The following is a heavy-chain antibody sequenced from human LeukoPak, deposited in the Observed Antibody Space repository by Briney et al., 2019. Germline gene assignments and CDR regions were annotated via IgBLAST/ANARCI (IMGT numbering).Heavy chain of an antibody. CDR3: AKGPLLGELFSFDY. CDR2: ISGDGDST. V-gene: IGHV3-43*02. Sequence: GGSLRLSCAASGFTFDDYAMHWVRQAPGKGLEWVSLISGDGDSTYYADSVKGRFTISGDNSKNTLYLQMNSLRAEDTAVYYCAKGPLLGELFSFDYWGQGTLVTVSS. D-gene: IGHD3-16*01. J-gene: IGHJ4*02. CDR1: GFTFDDYA.